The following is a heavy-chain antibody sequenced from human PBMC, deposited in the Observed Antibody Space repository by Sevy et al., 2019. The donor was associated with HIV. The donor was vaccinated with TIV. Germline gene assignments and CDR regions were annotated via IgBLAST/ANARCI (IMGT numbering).Heavy chain of an antibody. CDR3: VRAIAKDGSF. Sequence: GGSLRLSCVASGFSLNNYWMNWVRQAPGKGLEWVANINQDGSVKYYVESVRGRFTIPRDNARNLVFLQMSSLRVDDSALYYCVRAIAKDGSFWGQGTLVTVSS. CDR1: GFSLNNYW. V-gene: IGHV3-7*01. D-gene: IGHD6-13*01. CDR2: INQDGSVK. J-gene: IGHJ4*02.